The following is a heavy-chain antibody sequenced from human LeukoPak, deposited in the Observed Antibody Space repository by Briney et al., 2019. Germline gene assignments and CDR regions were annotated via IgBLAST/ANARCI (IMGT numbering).Heavy chain of an antibody. Sequence: SETLSLTCTVSGVSISSYYWSWIRQPAGKGLEWIGRIHTSGSTNYNPSLKSRVTMSVDTSKNQFSLKLSSVTAADTAVYYCARVIGSSSWYGGNDYWGQGTLVTVSS. CDR3: ARVIGSSSWYGGNDY. V-gene: IGHV4-4*07. J-gene: IGHJ4*02. CDR1: GVSISSYY. CDR2: IHTSGST. D-gene: IGHD6-13*01.